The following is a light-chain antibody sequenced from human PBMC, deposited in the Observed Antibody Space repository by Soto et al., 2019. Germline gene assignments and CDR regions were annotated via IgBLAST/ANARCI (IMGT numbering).Light chain of an antibody. CDR2: EVS. J-gene: IGLJ1*01. CDR1: SSDVGGYNY. V-gene: IGLV2-14*01. CDR3: RSYAGSDTLYV. Sequence: QSALTRPASVSGSPGQSITISCTGTSSDVGGYNYVSWYQQYPGKAPKLMIYEVSNRPSGVSSRFSGSKSGNTASLTISGLQSEDEADYYCRSYAGSDTLYVFGTGTKLTVL.